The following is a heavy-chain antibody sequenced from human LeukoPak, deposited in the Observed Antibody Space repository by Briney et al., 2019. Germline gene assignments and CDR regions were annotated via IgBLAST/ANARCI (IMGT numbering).Heavy chain of an antibody. CDR2: IYYSGST. Sequence: SETLSLTCTVSGGSISSYYWSWIRQPPGKGLEWIGYIYYSGSTNYNPSLKSRVTISVDTSKNQFSLKLSSVTAADTAVYYCARAGLGYCSSTSCYRSYYYYYGMDVWGQGTTVTVSS. J-gene: IGHJ6*02. D-gene: IGHD2-2*01. V-gene: IGHV4-59*08. CDR3: ARAGLGYCSSTSCYRSYYYYYGMDV. CDR1: GGSISSYY.